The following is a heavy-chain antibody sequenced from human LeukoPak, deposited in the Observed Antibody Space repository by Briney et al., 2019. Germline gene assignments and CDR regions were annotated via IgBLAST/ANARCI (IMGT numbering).Heavy chain of an antibody. CDR3: ARGSSGWTPNPYYYYMDV. Sequence: LVKPSETLSLTCTVSGGSISSYYWSWIRQPPGKGLEWIGYIYYSGSTNYNPSLKSRVTISVDTSENQFSLKLSSVTAADTAVYYCARGSSGWTPNPYYYYMDVWGKGTTVTVSS. V-gene: IGHV4-59*01. D-gene: IGHD6-19*01. CDR2: IYYSGST. CDR1: GGSISSYY. J-gene: IGHJ6*03.